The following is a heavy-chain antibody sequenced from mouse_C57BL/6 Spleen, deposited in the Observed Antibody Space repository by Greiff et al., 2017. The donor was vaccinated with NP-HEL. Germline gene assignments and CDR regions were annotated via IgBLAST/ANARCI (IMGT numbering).Heavy chain of an antibody. V-gene: IGHV1-52*01. D-gene: IGHD1-1*01. CDR3: ARPITTVVAYYFDY. J-gene: IGHJ2*01. Sequence: QVQLQQPGAELVRPGSSVKLSCKASGYTFTSYWMHWVKQRPIQGLEWIGNIDPSDSETHYNQKFKDKVTLTVDKSSSTAYMQLSSLTSEDSAVYYCARPITTVVAYYFDYWGQGTTLTVSS. CDR1: GYTFTSYW. CDR2: IDPSDSET.